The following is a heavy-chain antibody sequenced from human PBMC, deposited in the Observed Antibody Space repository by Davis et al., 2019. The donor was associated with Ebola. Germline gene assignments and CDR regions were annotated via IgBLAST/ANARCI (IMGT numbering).Heavy chain of an antibody. CDR1: GGTFSSYT. CDR3: ARDRDYYGSGTSPEGAFDI. D-gene: IGHD3-10*01. Sequence: AASVKVSCKASGGTFSSYTISWVRQAPGQGLEWMGRIIPILGIANYAQKFQGRVTITADKSTSTAYMELRSLRSDDTAVYYCARDRDYYGSGTSPEGAFDIWGQGTMVTVSS. V-gene: IGHV1-69*04. CDR2: IIPILGIA. J-gene: IGHJ3*02.